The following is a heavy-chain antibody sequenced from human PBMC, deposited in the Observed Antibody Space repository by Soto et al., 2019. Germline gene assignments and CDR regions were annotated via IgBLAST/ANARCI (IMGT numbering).Heavy chain of an antibody. CDR2: ISAYNGNT. CDR1: GYTFTSYG. Sequence: QVQLVQSGAEVKKPGASVKVSCKASGYTFTSYGISWVRQAPGQGLEWMGWISAYNGNTNYAQKLQGRVTMTTDTSTSPAYMELRSLRSDDTAVYYCARDITSYYDILTGWGYGMDVWVQGTTVTVSS. D-gene: IGHD3-9*01. CDR3: ARDITSYYDILTGWGYGMDV. J-gene: IGHJ6*02. V-gene: IGHV1-18*01.